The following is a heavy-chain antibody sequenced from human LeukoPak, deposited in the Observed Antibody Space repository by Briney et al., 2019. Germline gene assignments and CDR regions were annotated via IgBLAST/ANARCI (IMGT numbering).Heavy chain of an antibody. Sequence: SETLSLTCTVSGGSISSYYWSWIRQPAGKGLEWIGRIYTSGSTNYNPSLKSRVTISVDKSKNQFSLKLSSVTAAGTAVYYCARDLTEGYYGSGSYPYYYYMDVWGKGTTVTVSS. D-gene: IGHD3-10*01. V-gene: IGHV4-4*07. CDR1: GGSISSYY. J-gene: IGHJ6*03. CDR3: ARDLTEGYYGSGSYPYYYYMDV. CDR2: IYTSGST.